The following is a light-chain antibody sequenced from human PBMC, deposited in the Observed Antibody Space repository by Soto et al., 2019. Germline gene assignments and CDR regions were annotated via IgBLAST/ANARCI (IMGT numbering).Light chain of an antibody. CDR1: QGISSS. V-gene: IGKV1-12*01. Sequence: DLQMTQSPSSVSASVGDRVTITCRASQGISSSLAWYQQKPGKAPTLLIYAASSLQSGVPSRFSGSGSGTDFTLTISTLQPEDFATYFCQQAHSFPRTFGQGTRLEIK. CDR3: QQAHSFPRT. J-gene: IGKJ2*01. CDR2: AAS.